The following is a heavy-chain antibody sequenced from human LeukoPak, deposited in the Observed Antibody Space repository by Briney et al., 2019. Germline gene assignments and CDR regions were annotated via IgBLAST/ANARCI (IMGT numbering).Heavy chain of an antibody. CDR2: LWSDGSAK. Sequence: PGKPLRLSCAASGFSLTYYDMVWVRQAPGKGLEWVAVLWSDGSAKYYADFVRGRFAVSRDKSNNTLYLEMNGLRAEDTAAYYCARNRDGYSDYWGQGTQVSVSS. CDR3: ARNRDGYSDY. J-gene: IGHJ4*03. D-gene: IGHD5-24*01. CDR1: GFSLTYYD. V-gene: IGHV3-33*01.